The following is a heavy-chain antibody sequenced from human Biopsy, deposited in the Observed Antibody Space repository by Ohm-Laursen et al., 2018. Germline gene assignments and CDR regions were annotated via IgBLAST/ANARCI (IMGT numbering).Heavy chain of an antibody. J-gene: IGHJ4*02. CDR3: ARGRRTSGWPYFAN. D-gene: IGHD6-19*01. CDR2: IYSGGNT. CDR1: GDSLSSGPDN. V-gene: IGHV4-61*01. Sequence: GTLSLTCTVSGDSLSSGPDNWSWIRQPPGQGLEYIGFIYSGGNTNYNPSLQNRVTMSVDTSKNQFSLKLRSVIAADTAVYYCARGRRTSGWPYFANWGQGTLVIVSS.